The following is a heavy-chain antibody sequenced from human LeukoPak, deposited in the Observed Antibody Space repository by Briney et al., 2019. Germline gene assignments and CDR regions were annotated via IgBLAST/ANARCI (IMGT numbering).Heavy chain of an antibody. CDR1: GFTLSDYY. V-gene: IGHV3-11*01. CDR2: ISSSGSTI. CDR3: ARDVYHDYYGMDV. Sequence: GSLRLSCAASGFTLSDYYMSWIRQAPGKGLEWVSYISSSGSTIYYADSVKGRFTISRDNAKNSLYLQMNSLRAEDTAVYYCARDVYHDYYGMDVWGQGTTVTVSS. D-gene: IGHD3-16*02. J-gene: IGHJ6*02.